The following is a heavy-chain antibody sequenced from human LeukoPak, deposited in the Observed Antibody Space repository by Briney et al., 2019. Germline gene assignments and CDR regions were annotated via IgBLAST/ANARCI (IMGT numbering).Heavy chain of an antibody. V-gene: IGHV3-15*05. J-gene: IGHJ4*02. CDR2: IKSRSAGGTT. Sequence: GGSLRLSCSASGFTFENAWMNWVRQAPGKGLQWIGRIKSRSAGGTTDYASFVKGRFIISRDDFQKKLFLQMKTLTPEDTAFYYCTTDQGQLGPPYFDNWGQGTFVVVSS. D-gene: IGHD3-16*01. CDR3: TTDQGQLGPPYFDN. CDR1: GFTFENAW.